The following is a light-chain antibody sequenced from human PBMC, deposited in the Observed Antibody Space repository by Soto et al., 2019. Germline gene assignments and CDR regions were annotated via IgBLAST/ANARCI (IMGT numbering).Light chain of an antibody. Sequence: QAVVTQEPSLTVSPGGTCTLTCGSSTGPVTSGHYSYWFQQKPGQAPRTLIYDTSNKHSWTPARFSGSLLGGKAALTLSGAQPEDEAEYYCLLSYSGTRVFGTGTKLTVL. CDR2: DTS. CDR1: TGPVTSGHY. CDR3: LLSYSGTRV. J-gene: IGLJ1*01. V-gene: IGLV7-46*01.